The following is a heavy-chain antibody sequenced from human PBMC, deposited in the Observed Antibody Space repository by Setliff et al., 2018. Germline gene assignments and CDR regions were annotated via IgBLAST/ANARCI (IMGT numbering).Heavy chain of an antibody. V-gene: IGHV4-4*02. CDR1: GGSISSSNW. CDR3: AREGLTIFGVVIRRNYFDY. Sequence: PSETLSLTCAVSGGSISSSNWWSWVRQPPGKGLEWIGEIYHSGSTNYNPSLKSRVTKSVDKSKNQFSLKLSSVTAADTAVYYCAREGLTIFGVVIRRNYFDYWGQGTLVTVSS. CDR2: IYHSGST. J-gene: IGHJ4*02. D-gene: IGHD3-3*01.